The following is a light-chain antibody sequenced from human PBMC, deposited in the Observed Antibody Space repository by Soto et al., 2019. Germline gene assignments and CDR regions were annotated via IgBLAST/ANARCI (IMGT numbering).Light chain of an antibody. J-gene: IGKJ4*01. Sequence: DIQMTQSPSSVSASVGDRVTITCRASQGISSWSAWYQQKPGKAPKLLIYAASSLQSGVPSRFXGXXXGXDXXXXXXXLXPEDFAXXXXQQANSFPLTFGGGTKVEIK. V-gene: IGKV1-12*01. CDR1: QGISSW. CDR3: QQANSFPLT. CDR2: AAS.